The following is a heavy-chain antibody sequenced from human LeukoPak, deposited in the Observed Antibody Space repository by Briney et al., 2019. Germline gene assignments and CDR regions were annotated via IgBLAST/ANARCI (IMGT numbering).Heavy chain of an antibody. J-gene: IGHJ5*02. V-gene: IGHV1-8*01. Sequence: ASVKVSCKASGYTLTSYDINWVRQATGQGLEWMGWMNPNSGNTGYAQKFQGRVTMTRNTSISTAYMELSSLRSEDTAVYYCARPPHYCSGGSCYDWFDPWGQGTLVTVSS. CDR1: GYTLTSYD. D-gene: IGHD2-15*01. CDR2: MNPNSGNT. CDR3: ARPPHYCSGGSCYDWFDP.